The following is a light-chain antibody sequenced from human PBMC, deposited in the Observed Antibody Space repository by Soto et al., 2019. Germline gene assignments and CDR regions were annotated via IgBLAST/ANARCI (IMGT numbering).Light chain of an antibody. V-gene: IGKV1-5*01. CDR3: QQYNNYPIT. Sequence: DIPMTQSPSTLSASVGDRVTITCRASQRISTWLAWYQQKPGKAPKLLIYDASSLESGGPSRFSGSGSGTEFTLTISSLQPDDFATYYCQQYNNYPITFGQWTRLEIK. CDR2: DAS. CDR1: QRISTW. J-gene: IGKJ5*01.